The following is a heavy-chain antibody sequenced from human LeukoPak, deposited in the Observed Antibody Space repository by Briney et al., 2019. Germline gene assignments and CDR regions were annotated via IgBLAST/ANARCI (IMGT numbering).Heavy chain of an antibody. D-gene: IGHD3-10*01. J-gene: IGHJ4*02. V-gene: IGHV1-69*04. CDR3: ARDKGDYYGSGSYS. CDR2: IIPILGIA. CDR1: GGTFSSYA. Sequence: ASVTVSCKASGGTFSSYAISWVRQAPGRGLEWMGRIIPILGIANYAQKFQGRVTITADKSTSTAYMELSSLRSEDTAVYYCARDKGDYYGSGSYSWGQGTLVTVSS.